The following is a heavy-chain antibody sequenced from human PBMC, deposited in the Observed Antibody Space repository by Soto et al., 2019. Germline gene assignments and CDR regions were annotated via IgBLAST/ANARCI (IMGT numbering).Heavy chain of an antibody. CDR3: AREYNNCSGGSCYKGGSWFDP. V-gene: IGHV1-69*04. CDR1: GGTFSSYT. Sequence: GASVKVSCKASGGTFSSYTISWVRQAPGQGLEWMGRIIPILGIANYAQKFQGRVTITADKSTSTAYMELSSLRSEDTAVYYCAREYNNCSGGSCYKGGSWFDPWGQGTLVTVSS. CDR2: IIPILGIA. D-gene: IGHD2-15*01. J-gene: IGHJ5*02.